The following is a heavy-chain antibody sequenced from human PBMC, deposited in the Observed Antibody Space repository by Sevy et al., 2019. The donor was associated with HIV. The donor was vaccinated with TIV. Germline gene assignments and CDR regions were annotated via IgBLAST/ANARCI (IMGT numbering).Heavy chain of an antibody. CDR3: ARADYGDYSGEFDY. CDR1: GITFSSHA. CDR2: ISYDGSNK. Sequence: GGSLRLSCAASGITFSSHAMHWVRQAPGKGLEWVTIISYDGSNKYYADSVKGRLTISGDNSKNTLYLQMNSLRAEDTAVYYGARADYGDYSGEFDYWGQGTLVTVSS. V-gene: IGHV3-30-3*01. D-gene: IGHD4-17*01. J-gene: IGHJ4*02.